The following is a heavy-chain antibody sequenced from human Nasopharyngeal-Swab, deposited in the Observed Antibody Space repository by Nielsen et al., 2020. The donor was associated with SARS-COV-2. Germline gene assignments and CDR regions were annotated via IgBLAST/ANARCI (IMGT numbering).Heavy chain of an antibody. J-gene: IGHJ4*02. CDR1: DFPFSHYG. CDR3: AKGYGRPAPSTYFDN. CDR2: ISDDGNNK. Sequence: GGSLSLSCAVSDFPFSHYGMSWVRQAPAKGLEWVAVISDDGNNKYYADSVKGRFTISRDNSKNTLYLQMNSLSAEDTAVYYCAKGYGRPAPSTYFDNWGQGTLVTVSS. D-gene: IGHD2-8*01. V-gene: IGHV3-30*18.